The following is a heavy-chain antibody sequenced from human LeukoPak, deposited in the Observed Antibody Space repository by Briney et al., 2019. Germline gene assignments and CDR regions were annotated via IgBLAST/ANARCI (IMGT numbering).Heavy chain of an antibody. CDR2: IYYSGST. CDR1: GGSISSSSYY. Sequence: SETLSLTCAVSGGSISSSSYYWGWIRQPPGKGLEWIGSIYYSGSTYYNPSLKSRVTISVDTSKNQFSLKLSSVTAADTAVYYCARGVYYYGSGTYYTKWGQGTRVTVSS. D-gene: IGHD3-10*01. J-gene: IGHJ4*02. V-gene: IGHV4-39*07. CDR3: ARGVYYYGSGTYYTK.